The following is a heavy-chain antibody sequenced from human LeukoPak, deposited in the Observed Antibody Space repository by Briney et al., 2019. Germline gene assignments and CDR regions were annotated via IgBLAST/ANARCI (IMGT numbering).Heavy chain of an antibody. Sequence: GASVKVSCKASGYTFTGYYMHWVRQAPGQGLEWMGWINPNSGGTNYAQKFQGRVTMTRDKSISTAYLQWSSLKASDTAMYYCARHRAIGVRAVPWVGPNWFDPWGRGTLVTVSS. CDR2: INPNSGGT. D-gene: IGHD3-10*01. CDR1: GYTFTGYY. V-gene: IGHV1-2*02. CDR3: ARHRAIGVRAVPWVGPNWFDP. J-gene: IGHJ5*02.